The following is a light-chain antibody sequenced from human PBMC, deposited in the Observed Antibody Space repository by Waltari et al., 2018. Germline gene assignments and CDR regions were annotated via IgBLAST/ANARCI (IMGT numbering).Light chain of an antibody. CDR3: QQYNDGYS. CDR1: QSVANN. Sequence: EKVLPQSPATLSVSSGERVALSCRASQSVANNLAWYQQRPGQAPRLVIYDASTRASGIPARFSGSGSGTEFTLTISGLQSEDCALYYCQQYNDGYSFGQGTKLEIK. J-gene: IGKJ2*03. V-gene: IGKV3-15*01. CDR2: DAS.